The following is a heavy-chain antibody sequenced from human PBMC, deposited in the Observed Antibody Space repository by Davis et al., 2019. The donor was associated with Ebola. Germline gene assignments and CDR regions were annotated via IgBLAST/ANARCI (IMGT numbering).Heavy chain of an antibody. Sequence: GGSLRLSCTASEFSVNNDYMSWVRQAPGKGLEWVAFIGSKRYGGTIEYAASVKGRFTISRDDSKSIAYLQMDSLKIEDTAIYYCSSHPHVVVVTSWFQQWGHGTLVIVSS. V-gene: IGHV3-49*04. J-gene: IGHJ1*01. CDR1: EFSVNNDY. CDR3: SSHPHVVVVTSWFQQ. D-gene: IGHD2-21*02. CDR2: IGSKRYGGTI.